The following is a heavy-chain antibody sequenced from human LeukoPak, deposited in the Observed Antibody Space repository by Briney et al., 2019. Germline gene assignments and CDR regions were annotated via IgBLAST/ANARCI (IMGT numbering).Heavy chain of an antibody. Sequence: GGSLRLSCAASGFTFDDYAMHWVRQAPGKGLEWVSGISWNSGSIGYADSVKGRFTISRDNAKNSLYLQMNSLRAEDTALYYCAKVWIVVAANDAFDIWGQGTMVTVSS. V-gene: IGHV3-9*01. D-gene: IGHD2-15*01. CDR2: ISWNSGSI. CDR1: GFTFDDYA. J-gene: IGHJ3*02. CDR3: AKVWIVVAANDAFDI.